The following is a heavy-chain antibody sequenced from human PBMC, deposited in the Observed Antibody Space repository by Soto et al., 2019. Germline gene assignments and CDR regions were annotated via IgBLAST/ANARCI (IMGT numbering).Heavy chain of an antibody. CDR1: GFTFSTYG. Sequence: QVQLVESGGGVVQPGRSLRLSCAASGFTFSTYGMHWVRQPPGKGLEWVAVISSDGKSEHYADPVKGRFSISRDNSKNTLSLQMDSLRVEDTAIYYCEKTITTSSVDSRSRGALVDCWGQGPLV. V-gene: IGHV3-30*18. CDR2: ISSDGKSE. D-gene: IGHD3-22*01. J-gene: IGHJ4*02. CDR3: EKTITTSSVDSRSRGALVDC.